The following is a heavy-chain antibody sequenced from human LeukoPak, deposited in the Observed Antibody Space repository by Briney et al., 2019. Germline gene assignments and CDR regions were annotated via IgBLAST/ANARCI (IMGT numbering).Heavy chain of an antibody. CDR3: ATKGRGPAAPFDP. CDR2: IYYSGST. D-gene: IGHD2-2*01. Sequence: SETLSLTCTVSGGSISSYYWGWIRQPPGKGLEWIGYIYYSGSTNYNPSLKSRVTISVDTSKNQFSLKLSSVTAADTAVYYCATKGRGPAAPFDPWGQGTLVTVSS. CDR1: GGSISSYY. V-gene: IGHV4-59*01. J-gene: IGHJ5*02.